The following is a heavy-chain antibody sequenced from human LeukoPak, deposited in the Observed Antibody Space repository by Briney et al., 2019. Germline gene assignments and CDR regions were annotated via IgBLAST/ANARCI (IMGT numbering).Heavy chain of an antibody. D-gene: IGHD2-15*01. J-gene: IGHJ4*02. CDR1: GFTSSSYA. V-gene: IGHV3-30*18. CDR3: AKDSAGYCSGGSCYYFVY. CDR2: ISYGGSDK. Sequence: GGSLRLSCAASGFTSSSYAMHWVRQAPGKGMEWVAVISYGGSDKYYADSVKGRFTISRDNSKNTLYLQMNSLRAEDTAVYYCAKDSAGYCSGGSCYYFVYWGQGSLVTVSS.